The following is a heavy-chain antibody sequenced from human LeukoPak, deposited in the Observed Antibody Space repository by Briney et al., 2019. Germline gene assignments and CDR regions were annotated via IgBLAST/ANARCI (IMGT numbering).Heavy chain of an antibody. V-gene: IGHV1-2*02. Sequence: ASVKVSCKASGYTFTGYYMHWVRQAPGQGLEGMGWINPNSGGTNYAQKFQGRVTMTRDTSISTAYMELSSLRCDDTAVYYCARTGEIATTIPYSMDVWGQGTTVTVSS. CDR3: ARTGEIATTIPYSMDV. D-gene: IGHD2-21*01. J-gene: IGHJ6*02. CDR2: INPNSGGT. CDR1: GYTFTGYY.